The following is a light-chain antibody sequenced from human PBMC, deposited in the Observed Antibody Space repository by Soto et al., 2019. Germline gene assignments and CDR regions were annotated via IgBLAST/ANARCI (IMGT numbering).Light chain of an antibody. CDR3: QQHHNWPPWT. CDR1: QSVSTN. CDR2: GAS. J-gene: IGKJ1*01. V-gene: IGKV3-15*01. Sequence: EIVMTQSPAALSVSPGERATLSCRASQSVSTNVAWYQQRPGQAPRLLIYGASTRATGIPARFSGSGSGTEVTLTISSLQSEDFAVYYCQQHHNWPPWTFGQGTKVEIK.